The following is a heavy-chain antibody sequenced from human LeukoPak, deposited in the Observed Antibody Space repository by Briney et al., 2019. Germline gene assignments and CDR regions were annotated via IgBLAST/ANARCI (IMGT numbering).Heavy chain of an antibody. Sequence: SETLSLTCTVSGGSITSRSYYWGWIRQPPGKGLEWIGSIYYSGSTYYNPSLKSRVTISVDTSKNQFSLKLSSVTAADTAVYYCARHSSSWPHGYYYYYYGMDVWGQGTTVTVSS. CDR3: ARHSSSWPHGYYYYYYGMDV. J-gene: IGHJ6*02. D-gene: IGHD6-13*01. V-gene: IGHV4-39*01. CDR2: IYYSGST. CDR1: GGSITSRSYY.